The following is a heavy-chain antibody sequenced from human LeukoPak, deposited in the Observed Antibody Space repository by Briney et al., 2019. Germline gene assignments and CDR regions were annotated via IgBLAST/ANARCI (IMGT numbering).Heavy chain of an antibody. CDR2: TYYSGST. CDR3: ARHSIVGQWLVPFDY. D-gene: IGHD6-19*01. CDR1: GGSISSYY. Sequence: SETLSLTCTVSGGSISSYYWSWIRQPPGKGLEWIGYTYYSGSTNYNLSLKSRVTISVDTSKNQFSLKLSSVTAADTAVYYCARHSIVGQWLVPFDYWGQGTLVTVSS. J-gene: IGHJ4*02. V-gene: IGHV4-59*08.